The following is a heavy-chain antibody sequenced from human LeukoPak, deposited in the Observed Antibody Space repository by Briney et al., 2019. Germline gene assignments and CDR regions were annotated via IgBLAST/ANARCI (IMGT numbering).Heavy chain of an antibody. V-gene: IGHV3-21*01. J-gene: IGHJ4*02. CDR3: ARVWTTVDVEIDY. D-gene: IGHD4-23*01. Sequence: PGGSLRLSCAVSGFTYSSYSMKWVRQAPGKALEWVSSISSSSSYIYYADSVKGRFTISRDNAKNSLYLQMNSLRAEDTAVYYCARVWTTVDVEIDYWGQGTLVTVSS. CDR2: ISSSSSYI. CDR1: GFTYSSYS.